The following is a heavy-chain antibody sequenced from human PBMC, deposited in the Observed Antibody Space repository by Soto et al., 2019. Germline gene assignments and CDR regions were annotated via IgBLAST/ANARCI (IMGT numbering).Heavy chain of an antibody. Sequence: EVQVLESGGGFVQPGGSLRLSCAASGFTFDSYAMSWVRQAPGKGLEWVSGISGSGGSTDYADSVKGRFTISRDNFKKMVFLQVNSLRAEDTAVYHCAKSTVIYYYYYLDVWGQGTTVTVSS. CDR2: ISGSGGST. V-gene: IGHV3-23*01. CDR1: GFTFDSYA. D-gene: IGHD2-21*02. J-gene: IGHJ6*02. CDR3: AKSTVIYYYYYLDV.